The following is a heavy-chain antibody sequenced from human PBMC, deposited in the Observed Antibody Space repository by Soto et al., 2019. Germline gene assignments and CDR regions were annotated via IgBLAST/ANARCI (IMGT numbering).Heavy chain of an antibody. Sequence: ASVKVSCKSFDNTFTYYGINWVRQAPGQGLEWLGWISGYNANTKGARKFQDRVTMTADTSTRTAYLEVRSLTSDDTGVYFCAAPGGHHFGMDVWGQGTTVTVSS. V-gene: IGHV1-18*01. CDR1: DNTFTYYG. CDR3: AAPGGHHFGMDV. J-gene: IGHJ6*02. D-gene: IGHD2-15*01. CDR2: ISGYNANT.